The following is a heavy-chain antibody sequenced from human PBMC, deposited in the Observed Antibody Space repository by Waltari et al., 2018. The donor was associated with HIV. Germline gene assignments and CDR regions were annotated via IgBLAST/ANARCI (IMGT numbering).Heavy chain of an antibody. CDR3: ARVGWYYYGSGSDWFDP. V-gene: IGHV1-69*06. Sequence: QVQLVQSGAEVKKPGSSVKVSCKASGGTFSSYAISWVRQAPGQGLEWMGGIIPIFGTANYAQKFQGRVTITADKSTSTAYMELSSLRSEDTAVYYCARVGWYYYGSGSDWFDPWGQGTLVTVSS. CDR1: GGTFSSYA. D-gene: IGHD3-10*01. CDR2: IIPIFGTA. J-gene: IGHJ5*02.